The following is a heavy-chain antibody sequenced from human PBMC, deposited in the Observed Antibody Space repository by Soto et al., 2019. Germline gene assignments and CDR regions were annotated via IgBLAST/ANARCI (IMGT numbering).Heavy chain of an antibody. Sequence: ASVKVSCKASGYTFTSYGISWVRQAPGQGLEWMGWISAYNGNTNYAQKLQGRVTMTTDTSTSTAYMELRSLRSDDTAVYYCASKSELFYYYGIDVWGQGTTVTVSS. D-gene: IGHD1-26*01. CDR2: ISAYNGNT. J-gene: IGHJ6*02. CDR1: GYTFTSYG. V-gene: IGHV1-18*04. CDR3: ASKSELFYYYGIDV.